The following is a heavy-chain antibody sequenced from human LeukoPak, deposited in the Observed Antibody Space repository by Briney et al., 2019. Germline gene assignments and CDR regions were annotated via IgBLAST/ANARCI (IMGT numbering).Heavy chain of an antibody. CDR3: VRTAGIFWSGAYYFDS. J-gene: IGHJ4*01. V-gene: IGHV1-8*01. Sequence: GASVKVSCNASGDSFTNYDINWVRQATGQGLEWMGWMNPNGGNIGYAQEFQGRLTMIRNTSINTSYMELRSLTSDDTAVYYCVRTAGIFWSGAYYFDSWGHGTLVTVSS. CDR2: MNPNGGNI. D-gene: IGHD3-3*01. CDR1: GDSFTNYD.